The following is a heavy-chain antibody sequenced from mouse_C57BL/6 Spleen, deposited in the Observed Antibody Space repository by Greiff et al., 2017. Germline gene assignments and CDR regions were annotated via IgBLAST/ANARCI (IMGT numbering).Heavy chain of an antibody. J-gene: IGHJ1*03. D-gene: IGHD1-1*01. Sequence: EVQVVESGGGLVQPKGSLKLSCAASGFSFNTYAMNWVRQAPGKGLEWVARIRSKSNNYATYYADSVKDRFTISRDDSESMLYLQMNNLKTEETAMYYCALYYYGSSYGYFDVWGTGTTVTVSS. V-gene: IGHV10-1*01. CDR1: GFSFNTYA. CDR2: IRSKSNNYAT. CDR3: ALYYYGSSYGYFDV.